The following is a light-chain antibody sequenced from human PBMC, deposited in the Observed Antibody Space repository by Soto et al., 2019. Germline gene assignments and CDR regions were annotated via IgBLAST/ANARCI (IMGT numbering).Light chain of an antibody. J-gene: IGKJ2*01. CDR2: GAS. CDR1: QSVSSTY. CDR3: QQYGSSSYT. Sequence: EIVLTQSPGTLSLSPGDRATLSCRARQSVSSTYLAWYQQNPGQAPRLLIYGASSRATGIPDRFSGSGSGTDFTLTISILEPEDFAVYFCQQYGSSSYTFGQGTKLEIK. V-gene: IGKV3-20*01.